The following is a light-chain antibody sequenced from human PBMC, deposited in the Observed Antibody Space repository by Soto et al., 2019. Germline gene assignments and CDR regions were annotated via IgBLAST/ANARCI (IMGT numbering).Light chain of an antibody. CDR2: GVT. V-gene: IGLV2-14*01. CDR3: SSYTNSRTLL. CDR1: SDNY. J-gene: IGLJ1*01. Sequence: QSALTQPASVSGSPGQSITISCTGTSDNYVSWYQQHPGKVPKLMIYGVTNRPSGVSDRFSDSKSGNTASLTISGLQTEDEADYYCSSYTNSRTLLFGAGTKVTVL.